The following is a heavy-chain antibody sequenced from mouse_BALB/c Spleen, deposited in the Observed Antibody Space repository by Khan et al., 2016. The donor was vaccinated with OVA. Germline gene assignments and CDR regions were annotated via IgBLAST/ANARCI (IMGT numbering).Heavy chain of an antibody. Sequence: VQLKQSGPSLVKPSQTLSLSCSVTSDSITSGFWNWIRKFPGNKFEYLGYITYSGNIYYNPSLKSRISITRDTSKSQYYLQLNSVTTEDTATYXCARSYGSWAMDYWGQGTSVTVSS. D-gene: IGHD1-1*01. J-gene: IGHJ4*01. V-gene: IGHV3-8*02. CDR3: ARSYGSWAMDY. CDR1: SDSITSGF. CDR2: ITYSGNI.